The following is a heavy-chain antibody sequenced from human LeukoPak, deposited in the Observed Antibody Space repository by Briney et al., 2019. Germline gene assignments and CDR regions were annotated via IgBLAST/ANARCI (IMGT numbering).Heavy chain of an antibody. CDR3: ARTLGATHWDY. D-gene: IGHD1-26*01. Sequence: PGGSLRLSCAASGFTFSSYSMNWVRQAPGKGLEWVSYISSSSSTIYYADSVKGRFTISRDNAKNSLYLQMNSLRAEDTAVYYCARTLGATHWDYWGQGTLVTVSS. CDR1: GFTFSSYS. J-gene: IGHJ4*02. V-gene: IGHV3-48*01. CDR2: ISSSSSTI.